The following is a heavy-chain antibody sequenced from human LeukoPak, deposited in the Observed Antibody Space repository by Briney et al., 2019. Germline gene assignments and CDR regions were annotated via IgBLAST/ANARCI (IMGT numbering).Heavy chain of an antibody. Sequence: PGGSLRLSCAASGFTFSSYEMHWVRQATGKGLEWVSAVGIVGDTFYTGSVKGRFTTYRENAENSLFLQMNSLRAGDTAVYYCAREGRGSSADAFDIWGQGTMVTVSS. CDR2: VGIVGDT. D-gene: IGHD3-16*01. V-gene: IGHV3-13*01. CDR3: AREGRGSSADAFDI. CDR1: GFTFSSYE. J-gene: IGHJ3*02.